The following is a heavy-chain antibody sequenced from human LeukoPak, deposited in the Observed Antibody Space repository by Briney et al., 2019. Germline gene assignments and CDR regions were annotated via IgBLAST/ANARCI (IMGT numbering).Heavy chain of an antibody. Sequence: PGGSLRLSCAASGFTVSSNYMSWVRQAPGKGLEWVSVIYSGGSTYYADSVKGRFTIPRDHSKNTMYLQMNSLRAEDTAVYYCARGSAGGYSYGTFDYWGQGTLVTVSS. D-gene: IGHD5-18*01. CDR2: IYSGGST. V-gene: IGHV3-53*01. CDR1: GFTVSSNY. J-gene: IGHJ4*02. CDR3: ARGSAGGYSYGTFDY.